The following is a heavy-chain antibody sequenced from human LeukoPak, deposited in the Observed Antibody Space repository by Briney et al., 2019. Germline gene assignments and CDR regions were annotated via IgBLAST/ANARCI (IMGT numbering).Heavy chain of an antibody. CDR2: INLGSNYM. CDR1: GFYFSGYS. V-gene: IGHV3-21*06. Sequence: GGSLRLSCGASGFYFSGYSMDWVRQAPGKGLEWVASINLGSNYMYYGDSVKGRFTISRDNAKNSLHLQMDSLRVEDTAVYFCARVEATTGRNYHYYYMDVWGKGTTVTVSS. CDR3: ARVEATTGRNYHYYYMDV. D-gene: IGHD1-1*01. J-gene: IGHJ6*03.